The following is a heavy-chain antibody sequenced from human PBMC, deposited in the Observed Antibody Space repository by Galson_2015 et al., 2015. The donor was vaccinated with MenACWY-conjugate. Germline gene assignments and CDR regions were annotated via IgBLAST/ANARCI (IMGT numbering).Heavy chain of an antibody. CDR1: GYSFSSHW. Sequence: QSGAEVKKPGESLEISCTGSGYSFSSHWVGWVRQMPGKGLEWMGIIYAGDSDTRYSPSFQGQVTFSADKSISTAYLQWSSLKASDTAVYYCARRSGYSSSWYFDYWGQGTLVTVSS. J-gene: IGHJ4*02. CDR3: ARRSGYSSSWYFDY. CDR2: IYAGDSDT. V-gene: IGHV5-51*03. D-gene: IGHD6-13*01.